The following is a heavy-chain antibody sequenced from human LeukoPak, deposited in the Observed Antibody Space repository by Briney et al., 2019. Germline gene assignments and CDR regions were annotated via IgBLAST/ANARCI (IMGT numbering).Heavy chain of an antibody. J-gene: IGHJ6*03. Sequence: PGGSLRLSCAASGFTVSSNYMSWVRQAPGKGLEWVSVIYSGGSTYYADSVKGRFTISRDNSKNTLYLQMNSLRAEDTAVYYCARGGRSSGWPYYYYYYYMDVWGKGTTVTISS. CDR2: IYSGGST. CDR1: GFTVSSNY. D-gene: IGHD6-19*01. V-gene: IGHV3-53*01. CDR3: ARGGRSSGWPYYYYYYYMDV.